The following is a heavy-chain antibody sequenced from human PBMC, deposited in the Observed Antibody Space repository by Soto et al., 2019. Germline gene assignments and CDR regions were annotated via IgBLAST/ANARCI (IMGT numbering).Heavy chain of an antibody. CDR2: IGTAGDT. CDR3: ARGGVVGATRAFDI. Sequence: GGSLRLSCAASGFTFSSYKMHCVRQATGKGLEWVSAIGTAGDTYYPGSVKGRFTISRENAKNSLYLQMNSLRAGDTAVYYCARGGVVGATRAFDIWGQGTMVTVSS. J-gene: IGHJ3*02. D-gene: IGHD1-26*01. CDR1: GFTFSSYK. V-gene: IGHV3-13*01.